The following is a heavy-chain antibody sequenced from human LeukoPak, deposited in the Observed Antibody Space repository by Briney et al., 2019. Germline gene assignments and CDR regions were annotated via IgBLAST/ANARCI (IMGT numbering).Heavy chain of an antibody. CDR1: GYSISNAYY. J-gene: IGHJ4*02. CDR3: ARVSGYDWESFYDY. CDR2: LYHSGST. D-gene: IGHD5-12*01. V-gene: IGHV4-38-2*02. Sequence: SETLSLTCTVSGYSISNAYYWGWIRQPPGKGLEWIGSLYHSGSTSYNPSLKSRVTTSVDTSKNRFSLKLTSVTAADTAVYYCARVSGYDWESFYDYWGQGTLVTVSS.